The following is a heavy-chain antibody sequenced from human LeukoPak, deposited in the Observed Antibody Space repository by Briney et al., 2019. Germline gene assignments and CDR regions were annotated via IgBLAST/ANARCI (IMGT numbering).Heavy chain of an antibody. J-gene: IGHJ5*02. Sequence: ASVKVSCKASGYTFTGYYMHWVRQAPGQGLEWMGWINPNSGGTNYAQKFQGWVTMTRDTSISTAYMELSRLRSDDTAVYYCARAIGYCSSTSCFEALNWFDPWGQGTLVTVSS. D-gene: IGHD2-2*01. CDR2: INPNSGGT. CDR3: ARAIGYCSSTSCFEALNWFDP. CDR1: GYTFTGYY. V-gene: IGHV1-2*04.